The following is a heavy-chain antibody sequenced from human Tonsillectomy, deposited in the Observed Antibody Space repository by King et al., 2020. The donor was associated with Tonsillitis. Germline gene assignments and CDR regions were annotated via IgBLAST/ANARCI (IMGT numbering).Heavy chain of an antibody. Sequence: QLVQSGGGVVQPGRSLRLSCAASGFTFSKYAMHWVRQAPGKGLEWVAVISDDGSNKYYADSVKGRFTISRDNSKNTLYLQMNNLRAEETAVYYCARVGTSGGYGSWGHGTLVTVSS. CDR2: ISDDGSNK. J-gene: IGHJ5*01. CDR3: ARVGTSGGYGS. V-gene: IGHV3-30-3*01. CDR1: GFTFSKYA. D-gene: IGHD1-26*01.